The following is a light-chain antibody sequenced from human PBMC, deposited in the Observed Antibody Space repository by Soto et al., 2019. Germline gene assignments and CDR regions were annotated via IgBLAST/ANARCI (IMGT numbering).Light chain of an antibody. Sequence: DIQMTQSPSTLSASVGDRVTITCRASQTVLYWLAWYQQKPGRAPRLLIYDASSLQSGVPSRFTGSGSGTEFSITITSLQPDDFATYSCQQYTAFPYTFGQGTKLEI. CDR1: QTVLYW. CDR2: DAS. V-gene: IGKV1-5*01. CDR3: QQYTAFPYT. J-gene: IGKJ2*01.